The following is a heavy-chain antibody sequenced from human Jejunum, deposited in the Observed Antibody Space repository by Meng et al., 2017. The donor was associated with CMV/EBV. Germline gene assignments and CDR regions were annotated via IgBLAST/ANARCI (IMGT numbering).Heavy chain of an antibody. CDR3: ASATTIFGVVTMYYFDY. CDR2: ITNSGSTI. D-gene: IGHD3-3*01. V-gene: IGHV3-48*03. CDR1: TFSHYE. J-gene: IGHJ4*02. Sequence: TFSHYEMNWVRQAPGKGLEWVSYITNSGSTIYYADSVKGRFTISRDNAKKSLYLHLNSLRAEDTAVYYCASATTIFGVVTMYYFDYWGQGTLVTVSS.